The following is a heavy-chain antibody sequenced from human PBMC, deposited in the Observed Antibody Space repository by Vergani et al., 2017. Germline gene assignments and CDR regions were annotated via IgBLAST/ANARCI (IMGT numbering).Heavy chain of an antibody. CDR3: ARDRVRAEYSISPGY. Sequence: QVQLVQSGAEVKKPGASVKVSCKASGYTFTGYYMHWVRQAPGQGLEWMGRINPNSGGTNYAQKFQGRVTMTRDTSISTAYMGLSRRRSDDTAVYYCARDRVRAEYSISPGYWGQGTLVTVSS. V-gene: IGHV1-2*06. CDR2: INPNSGGT. J-gene: IGHJ4*02. D-gene: IGHD6-6*01. CDR1: GYTFTGYY.